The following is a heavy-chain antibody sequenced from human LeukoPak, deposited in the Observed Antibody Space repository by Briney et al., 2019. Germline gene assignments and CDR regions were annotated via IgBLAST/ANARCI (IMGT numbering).Heavy chain of an antibody. CDR1: GFTVSSNY. CDR3: ARERSTVAPPHPFDY. J-gene: IGHJ4*02. CDR2: IWYDGSNK. Sequence: GGSLRLSCAASGFTVSSNYMSWVRQAPGKGLEWVAVIWYDGSNKYYADSVKGRFTISRDNSKNTLYLQMNSLRAEDTAVYYCARERSTVAPPHPFDYWGQGTLVTVSS. D-gene: IGHD4-23*01. V-gene: IGHV3-33*08.